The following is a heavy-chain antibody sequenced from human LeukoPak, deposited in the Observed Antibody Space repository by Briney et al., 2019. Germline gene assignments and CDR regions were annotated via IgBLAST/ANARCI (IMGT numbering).Heavy chain of an antibody. D-gene: IGHD2-21*02. V-gene: IGHV4-38-2*02. CDR2: IYHSGST. Sequence: SETLSLTCTVSGYSISSGYYWGWIRQPPGKGLEWIGSIYHSGSTYYNPSLKSRVTISVDTSKNQFSLKLSSVTAVDTAVYYCATQEVVTAVFDYWGQGTLVTVSS. J-gene: IGHJ4*02. CDR1: GYSISSGYY. CDR3: ATQEVVTAVFDY.